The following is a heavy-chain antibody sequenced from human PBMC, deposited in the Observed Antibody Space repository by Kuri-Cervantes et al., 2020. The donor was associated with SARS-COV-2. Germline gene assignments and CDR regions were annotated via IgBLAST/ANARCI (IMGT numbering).Heavy chain of an antibody. D-gene: IGHD1-26*01. CDR3: ARLSGDPGDFDY. Sequence: GESLKISCKDSGYGFASYWIGWVRQRPGIGLEWMGSIYPGDADIRHSPTFQGQVTMSADKSISTAYLQWSSLKASDTAMYYCARLSGDPGDFDYWGQGTLVTVSS. CDR1: GYGFASYW. J-gene: IGHJ4*02. V-gene: IGHV5-51*01. CDR2: IYPGDADI.